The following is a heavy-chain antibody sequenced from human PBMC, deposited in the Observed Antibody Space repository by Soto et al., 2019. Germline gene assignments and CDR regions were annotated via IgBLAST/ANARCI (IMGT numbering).Heavy chain of an antibody. CDR2: ISAYNTNT. J-gene: IGHJ4*02. CDR1: GYTFTSYH. V-gene: IGHV1-18*01. Sequence: QVQLVQSGAEVKKPGASVKVSCKTSGYTFTSYHVSWVRQAPGQGLEWMGWISAYNTNTNYAQKFQGRVTMTTDTLTSTADMELRSLRSDDTAVYYCARDTPPTDYWGQGTLVTVSS. CDR3: ARDTPPTDY.